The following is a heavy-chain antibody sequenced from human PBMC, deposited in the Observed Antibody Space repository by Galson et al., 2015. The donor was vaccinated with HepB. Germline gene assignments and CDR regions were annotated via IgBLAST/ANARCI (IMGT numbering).Heavy chain of an antibody. J-gene: IGHJ4*02. CDR3: ARMYYGSGSTDSDF. CDR1: GYTFTSYG. D-gene: IGHD3-10*01. CDR2: ISVYNGNT. Sequence: SVKVSCKASGYTFTSYGISWVRQAPGQGLEWMGWISVYNGNTNSAQKFQGRVTMTTDTSTDRAYNELRSLRAGDTAVYYCARMYYGSGSTDSDFWGQGTLFTVSS. V-gene: IGHV1-18*01.